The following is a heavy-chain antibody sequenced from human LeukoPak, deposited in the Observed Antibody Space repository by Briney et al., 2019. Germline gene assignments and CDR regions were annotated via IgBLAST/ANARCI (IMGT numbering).Heavy chain of an antibody. CDR2: IYYSGST. J-gene: IGHJ5*02. D-gene: IGHD6-19*01. CDR3: ARRGGQWLVREGWFDP. CDR1: GGSISSSSYY. Sequence: SETLSLTCTVSGGSISSSSYYWGWIRQPPGKGLEWIGSIYYSGSTYYNPSLKSRVTISVDTSKNQFSLKLSSVTAADTAVYYCARRGGQWLVREGWFDPWGQGTLVTVSS. V-gene: IGHV4-39*01.